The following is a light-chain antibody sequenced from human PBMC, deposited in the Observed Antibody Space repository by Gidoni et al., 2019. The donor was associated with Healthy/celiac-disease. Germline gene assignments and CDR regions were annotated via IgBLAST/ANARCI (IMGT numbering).Light chain of an antibody. CDR2: AAS. CDR1: QGISNY. CDR3: QKYNSAPRT. J-gene: IGKJ1*01. Sequence: DIQMTQSPSSLSASVGDRATITCRASQGISNYLAWYQQKPGKVPKLLIYAASTLQSGVPSRFSDSGSGTDFTLTISSLQPEDVATYYCQKYNSAPRTFXQXTKVEIK. V-gene: IGKV1-27*01.